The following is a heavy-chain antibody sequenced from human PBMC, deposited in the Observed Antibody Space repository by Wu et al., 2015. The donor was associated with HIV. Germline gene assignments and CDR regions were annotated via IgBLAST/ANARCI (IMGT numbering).Heavy chain of an antibody. V-gene: IGHV1-18*01. CDR2: ISIYTGKT. Sequence: QVQLVQSGAEVKKPGASVKVSCKASGYIFNTYGITWVRQAPGQGLEWMGWISIYTGKTKYVQNLQGRVTMTTDTPRSTAYMELRSLRFDDTAMYYCARASKEGAFDVWGPGTMVIVSS. CDR1: GYIFNTYG. D-gene: IGHD2-2*01. J-gene: IGHJ3*01. CDR3: ARASKEGAFDV.